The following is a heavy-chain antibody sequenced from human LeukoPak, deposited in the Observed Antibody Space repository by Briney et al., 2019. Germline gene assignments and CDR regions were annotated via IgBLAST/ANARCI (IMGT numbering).Heavy chain of an antibody. CDR2: RNPDSGDG. V-gene: IGHV1-8*01. J-gene: IGHJ4*02. D-gene: IGHD2-2*01. CDR1: GYTFTSHD. CDR3: TRHTSPTFDY. Sequence: ASVKVSCKASGYTFTSHDINWVRQATGQAPEWMGWRNPDSGDGGYAQKFQGRVTITTSTSISTAYMELSSLTSDDTAIYYCTRHTSPTFDYWGQGTLVTVSS.